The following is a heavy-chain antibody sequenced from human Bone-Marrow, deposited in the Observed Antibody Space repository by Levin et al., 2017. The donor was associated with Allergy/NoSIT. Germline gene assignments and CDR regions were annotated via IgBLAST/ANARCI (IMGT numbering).Heavy chain of an antibody. V-gene: IGHV3-21*01. CDR1: GCTFTDYS. D-gene: IGHD5-24*01. CDR3: ARPWVQDGSNYDFYGMDV. CDR2: ISASGRYI. J-gene: IGHJ6*02. Sequence: GGSLRLSCEGSGCTFTDYSASGVCQVPGKGLQWVSSISASGRYIYSADSMKGRLNISRDTTQNSLFLHIHSLRAEDTAVYYCARPWVQDGSNYDFYGMDVWGRGTTVTVSS.